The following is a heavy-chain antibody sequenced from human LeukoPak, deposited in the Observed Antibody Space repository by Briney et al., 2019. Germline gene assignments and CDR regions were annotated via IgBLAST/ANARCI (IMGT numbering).Heavy chain of an antibody. V-gene: IGHV4-34*01. CDR2: INHSGST. J-gene: IGHJ6*03. CDR1: GGSFSGYY. D-gene: IGHD1-1*01. Sequence: PSETLSLTCAVYGGSFSGYYWSWIRQPPGKGLEWIGEINHSGSTNYNPSLKSRVTISVDTSKNQFSLKLSSVTAADTAVYYFARGLEGYYYYYMDVWGKGTTVTVSS. CDR3: ARGLEGYYYYYMDV.